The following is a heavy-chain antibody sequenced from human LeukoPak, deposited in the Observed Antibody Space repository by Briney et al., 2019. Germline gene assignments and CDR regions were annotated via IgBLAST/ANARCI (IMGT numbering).Heavy chain of an antibody. CDR2: IYHSGSI. J-gene: IGHJ4*02. V-gene: IGHV4-4*02. CDR3: ASKVAGFFYFDY. CDR1: GGSISSSNW. Sequence: SETLSLTCAVSGGSISSSNWWSWGRPPPGKGVEGIGEIYHSGSINYNPSLKSRVTISVDKSKNQFSLKLSSVTAADTAVYYCASKVAGFFYFDYWGQGTLVTVSS. D-gene: IGHD6-19*01.